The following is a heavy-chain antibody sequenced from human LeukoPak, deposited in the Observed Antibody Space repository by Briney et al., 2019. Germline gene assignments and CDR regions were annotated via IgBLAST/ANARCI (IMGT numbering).Heavy chain of an antibody. V-gene: IGHV3-23*01. CDR2: INDNGGGT. Sequence: GGSLRLSCAASGFTFSGYAMTWVRQAPGMGLEWVSTINDNGGGTYYADSVKGLFTISRDNSRNTLYLQMNSLRAEDTAVYYCVKGLTRGALYYFDYWGQGTLVAVSS. D-gene: IGHD3-10*01. J-gene: IGHJ4*02. CDR3: VKGLTRGALYYFDY. CDR1: GFTFSGYA.